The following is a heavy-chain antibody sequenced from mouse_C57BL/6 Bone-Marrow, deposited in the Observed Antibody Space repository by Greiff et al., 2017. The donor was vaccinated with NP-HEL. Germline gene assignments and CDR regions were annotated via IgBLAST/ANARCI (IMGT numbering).Heavy chain of an antibody. Sequence: EVKLEESGGDLVKPGGSLKLSCAASGFTFSSYGMSWVRQTPDKRLEWVATISSGGSYTYYPDSVKGRFTISRDNAKNTLYLQRSSLKSEDTAMYYCARHYYSNYFDYWGQGTTLTVSS. D-gene: IGHD2-5*01. J-gene: IGHJ2*01. CDR2: ISSGGSYT. CDR3: ARHYYSNYFDY. CDR1: GFTFSSYG. V-gene: IGHV5-6*02.